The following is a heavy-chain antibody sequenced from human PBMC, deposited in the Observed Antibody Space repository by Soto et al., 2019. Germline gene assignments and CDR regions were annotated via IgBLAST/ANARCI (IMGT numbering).Heavy chain of an antibody. J-gene: IGHJ3*02. V-gene: IGHV3-21*01. CDR1: GFTFSSYS. Sequence: GGSLRLSCVSSGFTFSSYSMNWVRQAPGKGLEWVSSISSSSSYIYYADSVKGRFTISRDNAKNSLYLQMNSLRAEDTAVYYCAIFTYYYDSSGPHDDAFDIWGQGTMVTVSS. CDR2: ISSSSSYI. D-gene: IGHD3-22*01. CDR3: AIFTYYYDSSGPHDDAFDI.